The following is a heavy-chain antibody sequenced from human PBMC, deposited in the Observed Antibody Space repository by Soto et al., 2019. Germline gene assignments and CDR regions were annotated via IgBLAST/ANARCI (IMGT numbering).Heavy chain of an antibody. V-gene: IGHV3-30*18. CDR3: AKGWNGNWFDP. D-gene: IGHD1-1*01. CDR1: GVTFSSYG. CDR2: ISYDGSNK. Sequence: LRLSCAASGVTFSSYGMHWVRQAPGKGLEWVAVISYDGSNKYYADSVKGRFTISRDNSKNTLYLQMNSLRAEDTAVYYCAKGWNGNWFDPWGQGTLVTVSS. J-gene: IGHJ5*02.